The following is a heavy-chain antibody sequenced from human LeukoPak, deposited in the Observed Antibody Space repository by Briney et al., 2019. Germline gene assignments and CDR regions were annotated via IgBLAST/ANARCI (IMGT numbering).Heavy chain of an antibody. CDR3: ATTSSSSIDYYYYYMDV. Sequence: ERSLRLSCAASGFTFSSYGMHWVRQAPGKGLKWVAVISYDGSNKFYADSVKGRFTISRDNSKNTLYLQMNSLRAEDTAVYYCATTSSSSIDYYYYYMDVWGKGTTVTVSS. CDR2: ISYDGSNK. V-gene: IGHV3-30*03. CDR1: GFTFSSYG. J-gene: IGHJ6*03. D-gene: IGHD6-6*01.